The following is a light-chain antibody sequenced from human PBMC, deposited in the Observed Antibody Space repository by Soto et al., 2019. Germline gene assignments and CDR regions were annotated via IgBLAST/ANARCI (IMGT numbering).Light chain of an antibody. Sequence: EVVSTQGQASRSVSPGESSTLSCRASQSVSSNLAWYQQKPGQAPRLLIYGASTRATGIPARFSGSGSGTEFTLTISSLQSDDFALYSCQQYNNWPPLPFGGGTRWIS. J-gene: IGKJ4*01. CDR2: GAS. V-gene: IGKV3-15*01. CDR3: QQYNNWPPLP. CDR1: QSVSSN.